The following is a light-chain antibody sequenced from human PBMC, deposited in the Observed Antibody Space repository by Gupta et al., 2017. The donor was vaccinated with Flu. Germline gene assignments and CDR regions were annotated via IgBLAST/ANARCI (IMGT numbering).Light chain of an antibody. CDR3: QQDNNWPRT. Sequence: EIVMTQSPSTLSLSPGERATLSCRASQSVSSYLAWYQQKPGQAPRLLIHGASTRATGIPGRFSGSASGKEFTLTINRLQDEDFAVYCCQQDNNWPRTFGQGTKVEIK. CDR2: GAS. V-gene: IGKV3-15*01. J-gene: IGKJ1*01. CDR1: QSVSSY.